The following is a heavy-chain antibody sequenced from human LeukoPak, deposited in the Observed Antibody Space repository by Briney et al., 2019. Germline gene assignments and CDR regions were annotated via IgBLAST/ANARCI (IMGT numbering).Heavy chain of an antibody. CDR1: GFTFGDYP. D-gene: IGHD3-10*01. Sequence: GRSLRPSCATSGFTFGDYPMTWVRQAPGKGLEWVSSISGGGSHTYYTDSVKGRFTISRDNSKNTLYLQMNSLRAEDTAVYYCARDRDYYFDYWGQGTLVTVSS. J-gene: IGHJ4*02. CDR2: ISGGGSHT. V-gene: IGHV3-23*01. CDR3: ARDRDYYFDY.